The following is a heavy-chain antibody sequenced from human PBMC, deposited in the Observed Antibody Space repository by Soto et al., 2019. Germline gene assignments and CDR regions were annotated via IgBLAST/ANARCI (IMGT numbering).Heavy chain of an antibody. Sequence: GGSLRLSCAASGFTFRTYAMSWVRQAPGKGLEWVSTISDSGTTYYANSVKGRFTISRDNSRNTLDLQMNSLRVEDTAVYYCGSTNYNPSFKTRVTISVDTSKNQFSLKLSSVTAADTAVYYCARGRREVSVVKVGGYSYGEYYYMDVWGKGTTVTVSS. V-gene: IGHV3-23*01. CDR1: GFTFRTYA. J-gene: IGHJ6*03. CDR2: ISDSGTT. CDR3: GSTNYNPSFKTRVTISVDTSKNQFSLKLSSVTAADTAVYYCARGRREVSVVKVGGYSYGEYYYMDV. D-gene: IGHD3-10*01.